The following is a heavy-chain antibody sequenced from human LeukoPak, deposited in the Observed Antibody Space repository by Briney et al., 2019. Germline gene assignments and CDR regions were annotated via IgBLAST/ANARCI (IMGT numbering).Heavy chain of an antibody. Sequence: GGSLRLSCAASGFTFRNYWMSWVRQAPGKGLEWVANIKEDGSEKYYVDSVKGRFIISRDDAKNSLYLQMNSLRAEDTAVYYCANLRLLGFDSWGQGTLVTVSS. CDR3: ANLRLLGFDS. J-gene: IGHJ4*02. CDR2: IKEDGSEK. CDR1: GFTFRNYW. V-gene: IGHV3-7*01. D-gene: IGHD2-21*02.